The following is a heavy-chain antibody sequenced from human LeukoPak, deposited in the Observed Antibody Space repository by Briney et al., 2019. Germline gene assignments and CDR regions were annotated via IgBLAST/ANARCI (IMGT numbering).Heavy chain of an antibody. Sequence: GGSLRLSCAASGFTFINYGMTWVRQAPGKGLEWVSAISGSGDSTFNADSVKGRFTISRDNSKSTLYLQMNSLRAEDTALYYCATSTVAKYDYWGQGTLVAVSS. CDR3: ATSTVAKYDY. D-gene: IGHD4-11*01. CDR1: GFTFINYG. V-gene: IGHV3-23*01. J-gene: IGHJ4*02. CDR2: ISGSGDST.